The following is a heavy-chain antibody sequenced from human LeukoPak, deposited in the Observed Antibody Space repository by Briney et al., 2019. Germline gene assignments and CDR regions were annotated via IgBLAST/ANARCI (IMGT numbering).Heavy chain of an antibody. CDR1: GFTFSSYA. V-gene: IGHV3-23*01. Sequence: GGSLRLSCAASGFTFSSYAMSWVRQAPGKGLEWVSAISGSGGSTYYADSVKGRFTISRDNSKNSLYLQMNSLRAEDTAVYYCARDWYYYDSSGYYPLGFDYWGQGTLVTVSS. CDR2: ISGSGGST. CDR3: ARDWYYYDSSGYYPLGFDY. J-gene: IGHJ4*02. D-gene: IGHD3-22*01.